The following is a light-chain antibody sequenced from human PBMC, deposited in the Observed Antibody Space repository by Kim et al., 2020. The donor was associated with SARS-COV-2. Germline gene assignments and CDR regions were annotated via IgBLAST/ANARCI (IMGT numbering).Light chain of an antibody. CDR1: SSDVGSYNR. CDR3: SSYTSSSTLI. CDR2: EVS. J-gene: IGLJ2*01. V-gene: IGLV2-18*02. Sequence: QSALTQPPSVSGSPGQSVTISCTGTSSDVGSYNRVSWYQQPPGTAPKLIIYEVSDRPSGVPHRFSGSKSGNTASLTISWLQTEDEADYYCSSYTSSSTLIFGGETKVTVL.